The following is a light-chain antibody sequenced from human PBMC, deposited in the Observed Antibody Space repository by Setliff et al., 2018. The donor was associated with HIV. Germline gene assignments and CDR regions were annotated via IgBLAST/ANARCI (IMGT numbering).Light chain of an antibody. V-gene: IGLV1-44*01. Sequence: GGRANIGTNTVNWYQQLPGTAPKLLMYSDTQRPSGVPDRFSGSKSGTSASLAISGLQSEDEADYYCATWDDSLNGRVFGTGTKVTVL. CDR3: ATWDDSLNGRV. CDR2: SDT. CDR1: RANIGTNT. J-gene: IGLJ1*01.